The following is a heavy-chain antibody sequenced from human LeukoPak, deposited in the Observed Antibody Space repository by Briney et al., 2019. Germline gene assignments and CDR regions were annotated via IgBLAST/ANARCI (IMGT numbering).Heavy chain of an antibody. CDR1: GGSFSGYY. CDR3: AMVDTAMVEFDY. Sequence: SETLSLTCAVYGGSFSGYYWSWIRQPPGKGLEWIGEINHSGSTNYNPSLKSRVTISVDTSKNQFSLKLSSVTAADTAVYYCAMVDTAMVEFDYWGLGTLVTVSS. D-gene: IGHD5-18*01. CDR2: INHSGST. J-gene: IGHJ4*02. V-gene: IGHV4-34*01.